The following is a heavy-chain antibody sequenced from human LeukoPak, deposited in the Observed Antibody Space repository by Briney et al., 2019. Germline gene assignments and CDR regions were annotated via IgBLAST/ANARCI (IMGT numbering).Heavy chain of an antibody. CDR3: ARSPHPSGVRDTAMVSLAGY. J-gene: IGHJ4*02. Sequence: ASVKVSCKASGYTFTGYYMHWVRQAPGQGLEWMGRINPNSGGTNYAQKFQGRVTMTRDTSIRTAYMELSRLRSHDTAVYYCARSPHPSGVRDTAMVSLAGYWGQGTLVTVSS. CDR2: INPNSGGT. V-gene: IGHV1-2*06. CDR1: GYTFTGYY. D-gene: IGHD5-18*01.